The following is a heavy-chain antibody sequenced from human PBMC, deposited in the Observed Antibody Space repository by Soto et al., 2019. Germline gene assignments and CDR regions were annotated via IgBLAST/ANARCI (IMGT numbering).Heavy chain of an antibody. V-gene: IGHV4-39*01. CDR1: GGSISSSSCY. D-gene: IGHD5-18*01. CDR3: ASQTSVDTVMVIDY. Sequence: SETLSLTCTVSGGSISSSSCYWGWIRQPPGKGLEWIGSIYYSGSTYYNPSLKSRVTISVDTSKNQFSLKLSSVTAADTAVYYCASQTSVDTVMVIDYWAQGTLVPVSS. CDR2: IYYSGST. J-gene: IGHJ4*02.